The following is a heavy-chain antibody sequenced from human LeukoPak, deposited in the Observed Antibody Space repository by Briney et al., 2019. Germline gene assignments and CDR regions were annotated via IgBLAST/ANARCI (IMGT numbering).Heavy chain of an antibody. D-gene: IGHD3-16*02. CDR2: ISAYNGNT. J-gene: IGHJ4*02. CDR3: ARANYDYVWGSYRYPDY. CDR1: GYTFTSYG. Sequence: ASVKVSCKASGYTFTSYGISWVRQAPGQGLEWMGWISAYNGNTNYAQKLQGRVTMTTDTSTSTAYMELRSLRSEDTAVYYCARANYDYVWGSYRYPDYWGQGTLVTVSS. V-gene: IGHV1-18*01.